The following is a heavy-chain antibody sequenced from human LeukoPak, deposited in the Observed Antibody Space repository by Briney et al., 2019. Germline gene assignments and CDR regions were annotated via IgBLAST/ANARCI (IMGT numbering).Heavy chain of an antibody. D-gene: IGHD3-22*01. V-gene: IGHV4-59*01. CDR2: IHYSGST. J-gene: IGHJ4*02. CDR3: ARVDDHGYSDY. Sequence: SETLSLTCTVSGGSISGSYWSWIRQPPGEGLEWIGYIHYSGSTNYNPSLKSRVTISVDTSKNQFSLNVRSVTGADTAVYYCARVDDHGYSDYWGQGTLVTVSS. CDR1: GGSISGSY.